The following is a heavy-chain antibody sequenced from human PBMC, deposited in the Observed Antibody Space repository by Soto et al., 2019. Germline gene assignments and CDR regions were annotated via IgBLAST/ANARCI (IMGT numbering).Heavy chain of an antibody. V-gene: IGHV3-74*01. CDR1: GFTFNIYW. J-gene: IGHJ4*02. D-gene: IGHD3-22*01. CDR2: IKSDGSDT. Sequence: PGGSLRLSCATSGFTFNIYWMHRVRQAPGKGLVWISRIKSDGSDTIYADSVKGRFTISRDNARNTLYLQMNSLRAEDRAVYYCARGSVDTVDSSGFYEYWGQGTPVTVSS. CDR3: ARGSVDTVDSSGFYEY.